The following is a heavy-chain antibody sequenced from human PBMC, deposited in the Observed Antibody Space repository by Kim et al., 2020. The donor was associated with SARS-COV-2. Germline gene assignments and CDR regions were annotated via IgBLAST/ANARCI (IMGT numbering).Heavy chain of an antibody. CDR3: ARGTDPVTSFYYYGMDV. Sequence: SVKVSCKASGGSFSGYAISWVRQAPGQGLQWMGGIIPMFGTANYAQKFQGRVTITADDSTNTANMELSGLTSEDAAVYFCARGTDPVTSFYYYGMDVWGQGSTVTVSS. J-gene: IGHJ6*02. CDR1: GGSFSGYA. D-gene: IGHD4-17*01. CDR2: IIPMFGTA. V-gene: IGHV1-69*13.